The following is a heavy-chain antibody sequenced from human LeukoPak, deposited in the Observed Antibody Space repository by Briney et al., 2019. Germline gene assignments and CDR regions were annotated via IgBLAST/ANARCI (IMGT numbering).Heavy chain of an antibody. CDR3: ARRKDCGGDCYHSDY. V-gene: IGHV4-39*01. CDR1: GGSISSSSYY. D-gene: IGHD2-21*02. Sequence: SETLSLTCTVSGGSISSSSYYWGWIRQPPGKGLEWSGSIYYSGSTYCNPSLKSRLTISVDTSKTQFSLKLSSVPAADTAVYYCARRKDCGGDCYHSDYWGQGTLVTVSS. CDR2: IYYSGST. J-gene: IGHJ4*02.